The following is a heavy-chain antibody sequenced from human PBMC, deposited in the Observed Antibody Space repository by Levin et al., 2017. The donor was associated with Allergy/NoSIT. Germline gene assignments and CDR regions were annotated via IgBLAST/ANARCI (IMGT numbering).Heavy chain of an antibody. Sequence: GESLKISCRTSGYSFTNYWINWVRQMPGKGLEWVGTIDPSDSYTYYSPSFRGHVTISADNSISTAYLRWTSLRASDTAIYYCAQTPGVAVTPYWRQGTLVTVSS. V-gene: IGHV5-10-1*01. J-gene: IGHJ4*02. CDR1: GYSFTNYW. CDR3: AQTPGVAVTPY. D-gene: IGHD2-15*01. CDR2: IDPSDSYT.